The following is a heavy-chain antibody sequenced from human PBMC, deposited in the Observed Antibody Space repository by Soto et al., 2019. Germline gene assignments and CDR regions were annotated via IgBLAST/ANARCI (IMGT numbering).Heavy chain of an antibody. J-gene: IGHJ4*02. CDR3: ARSIVVGTALDH. CDR2: INAGNGNT. D-gene: IGHD2-21*02. Sequence: QVQLVQSGAEEKKPGASVKVSCKASGYTFTSYAMHWVRQAPGQRLEWMGWINAGNGNTKYSQKFQGRVTITRDTSASTAYVELSILRSEDTAVYCCARSIVVGTALDHWGQGTQFSVSP. V-gene: IGHV1-3*05. CDR1: GYTFTSYA.